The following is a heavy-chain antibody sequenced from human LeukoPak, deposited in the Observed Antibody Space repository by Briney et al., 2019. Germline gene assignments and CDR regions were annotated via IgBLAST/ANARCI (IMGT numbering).Heavy chain of an antibody. CDR2: INPNTGNP. CDR1: GYTFITYG. V-gene: IGHV7-4-1*02. Sequence: ASVKVSCKASGYTFITYGINWVRQAPGQGLEWMGWINPNTGNPMYAQGFTGRFVFSLDTSVSTAYLQISSLKAEDTAVYYCARPSGTIFGVVTPFDYWGQGTPVTVSS. D-gene: IGHD3-3*01. J-gene: IGHJ4*02. CDR3: ARPSGTIFGVVTPFDY.